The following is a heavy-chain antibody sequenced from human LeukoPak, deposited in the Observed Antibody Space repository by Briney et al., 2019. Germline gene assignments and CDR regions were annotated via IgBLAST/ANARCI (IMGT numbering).Heavy chain of an antibody. J-gene: IGHJ1*01. Sequence: ASVKVSCKASGYTFTSYDINWVRQATGQGLEWMGWMNPNSGNTGYAQKFQGRVTITADKSTSTAYMELSSLRSEDTAVYYCARVSVAGNIEYFQHWGQGTLVTVSS. V-gene: IGHV1-8*01. CDR1: GYTFTSYD. D-gene: IGHD6-19*01. CDR3: ARVSVAGNIEYFQH. CDR2: MNPNSGNT.